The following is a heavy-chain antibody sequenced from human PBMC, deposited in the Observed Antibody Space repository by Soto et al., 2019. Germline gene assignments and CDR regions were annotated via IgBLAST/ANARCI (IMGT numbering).Heavy chain of an antibody. CDR3: ACLFYDSSGYSLPNAFDI. D-gene: IGHD3-22*01. V-gene: IGHV3-30*03. Sequence: GRSRRLSCAASGLSLSRYGTHWVRQAPGKGLEWVAVISYDGSNKYYADSVKGRFTISRDNSKNTLYLQMNSLRAEDTALYFFACLFYDSSGYSLPNAFDIWGQGTMVTVSS. CDR1: GLSLSRYG. CDR2: ISYDGSNK. J-gene: IGHJ3*02.